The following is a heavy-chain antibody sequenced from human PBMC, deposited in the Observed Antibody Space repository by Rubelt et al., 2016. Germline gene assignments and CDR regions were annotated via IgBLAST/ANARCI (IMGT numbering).Heavy chain of an antibody. CDR3: ASLLDSSSWALSDY. Sequence: QLQLQESGPGLVKPSETLSLSCTVSGDSLSHSNYYWGRIRQPPGKGLEWIGSIYHSGSTYYNPSLKSRVTISVDTSKNQFSLKLSPVTAADTAVYYCASLLDSSSWALSDYWGQGILVTVSS. D-gene: IGHD6-13*01. V-gene: IGHV4-39*07. CDR2: IYHSGST. J-gene: IGHJ4*02. CDR1: GDSLSHSNYY.